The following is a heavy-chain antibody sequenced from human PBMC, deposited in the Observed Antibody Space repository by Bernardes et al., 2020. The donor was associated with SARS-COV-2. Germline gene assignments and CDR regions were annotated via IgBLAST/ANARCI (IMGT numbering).Heavy chain of an antibody. CDR1: GYTFTDYY. J-gene: IGHJ4*02. D-gene: IGHD3-22*01. V-gene: IGHV1-2*02. CDR2: ILPTSGAT. Sequence: SVNVSCKASGYTFTDYYIHWVRQAPGQGPEWMGLILPTSGATKYAQKFQGRITMTRDTSISTAYMGLSSLRSDDTADYYCASVTYSSGTDFDHWGQGTRVTVSS. CDR3: ASVTYSSGTDFDH.